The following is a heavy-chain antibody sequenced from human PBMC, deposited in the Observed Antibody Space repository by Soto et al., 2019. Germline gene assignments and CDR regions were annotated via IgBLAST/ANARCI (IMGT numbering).Heavy chain of an antibody. V-gene: IGHV3-9*01. CDR3: AKGVTTATPVDS. CDR1: GFTFHDYA. Sequence: SLSLSFEACGFTFHDYAMHWIRQAPGKGLEWVSGISWNSFSIGYADSVKGRFTISRDNAKNFLYLQMDSLRTEDTALYYCAKGVTTATPVDSWGQGTLVTVSS. CDR2: ISWNSFSI. D-gene: IGHD4-17*01. J-gene: IGHJ4*02.